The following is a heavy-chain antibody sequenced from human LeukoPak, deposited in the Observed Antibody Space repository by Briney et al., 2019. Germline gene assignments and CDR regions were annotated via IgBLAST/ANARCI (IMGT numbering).Heavy chain of an antibody. CDR1: SGTIFGYY. Sequence: KASVTLSRTCTVSSGTIFGYYWAWNPQPPGKGLEWIGYIQYSGTTEYNPSLASRATISVDTAKDQFSLNLRSVTAADTAVYYCARDIAAGTLDFWGQGTLVTVSS. D-gene: IGHD6-13*01. CDR2: IQYSGTT. CDR3: ARDIAAGTLDF. J-gene: IGHJ4*02. V-gene: IGHV4-59*01.